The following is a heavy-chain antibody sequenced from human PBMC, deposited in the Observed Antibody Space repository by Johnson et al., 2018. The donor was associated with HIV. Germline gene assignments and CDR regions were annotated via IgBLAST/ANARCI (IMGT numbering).Heavy chain of an antibody. Sequence: VQLVESGGGLVQPGRSLRLSCAASGFTFSSYAMNWVRQAPGKGLEWVSGINWNGGRTGYADSMKGQFTISRDNAKNSLYLQMNSLRAEDTALYYCAREAGSSFSFDIWGQGTMVTVSP. CDR2: INWNGGRT. J-gene: IGHJ3*02. CDR3: AREAGSSFSFDI. V-gene: IGHV3-20*04. CDR1: GFTFSSYA. D-gene: IGHD6-13*01.